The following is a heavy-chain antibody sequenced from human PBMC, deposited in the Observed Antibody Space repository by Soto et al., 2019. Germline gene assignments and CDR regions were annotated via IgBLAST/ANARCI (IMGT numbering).Heavy chain of an antibody. Sequence: QVQLQESGPGLVKPSGTLSLTCDISGGSISSNYWWTWVRQSPTKGLEWIGNIYQSGSANYNPSLKSRLTISVDKSKNQFSLKLSSVTAADTAVYYCAASPYGPWGQGTLVTVSS. J-gene: IGHJ4*02. V-gene: IGHV4-4*02. CDR1: GGSISSNYW. CDR3: AASPYGP. D-gene: IGHD3-16*01. CDR2: IYQSGSA.